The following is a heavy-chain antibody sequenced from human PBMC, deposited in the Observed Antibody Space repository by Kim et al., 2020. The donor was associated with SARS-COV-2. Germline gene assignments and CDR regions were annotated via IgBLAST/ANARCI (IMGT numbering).Heavy chain of an antibody. V-gene: IGHV4-39*07. CDR2: IYYSGST. D-gene: IGHD3-10*01. Sequence: SETLSLTCTVSGGSISSSSYYWGWIRQPPGKGLEWIGSIYYSGSTYYNPSLKSRVTISVDTSKNQFSLKLSSVTAADTAVYYCTMVRGGQFDPWGQGTLVTVSS. J-gene: IGHJ5*02. CDR3: TMVRGGQFDP. CDR1: GGSISSSSYY.